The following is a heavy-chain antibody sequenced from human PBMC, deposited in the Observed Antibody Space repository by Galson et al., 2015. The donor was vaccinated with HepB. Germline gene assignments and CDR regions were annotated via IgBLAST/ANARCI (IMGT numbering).Heavy chain of an antibody. V-gene: IGHV3-21*01. D-gene: IGHD3-10*01. CDR1: GFTFSSYS. CDR3: ARDISGYYGSGRFGFDY. J-gene: IGHJ4*02. Sequence: SLRLSCAASGFTFSSYSMNWVRQAPGKGLEWVSSISSSSSYIYYADSVKGRFTISRDNAKNSLYLQMNSLRAEDTAVYYCARDISGYYGSGRFGFDYWGQGTLVTVSS. CDR2: ISSSSSYI.